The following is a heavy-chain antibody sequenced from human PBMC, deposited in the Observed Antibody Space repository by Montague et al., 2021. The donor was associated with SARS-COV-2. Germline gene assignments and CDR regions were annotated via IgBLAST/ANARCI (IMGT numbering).Heavy chain of an antibody. Sequence: TLSLTCTVSGGAISDGNYYWSWVRQPAGKGLEWIGRIYVTGNSRSNPSLKSRVTMSIDTAKHQFYLNLTSVTAADTAVYYCVGDAYDLLDGHWGQGTLVTVSS. V-gene: IGHV4-61*02. CDR3: VGDAYDLLDGH. CDR2: IYVTGNS. D-gene: IGHD3-3*01. J-gene: IGHJ4*02. CDR1: GGAISDGNYY.